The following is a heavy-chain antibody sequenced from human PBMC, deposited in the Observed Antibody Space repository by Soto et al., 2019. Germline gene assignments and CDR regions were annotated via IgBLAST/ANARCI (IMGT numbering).Heavy chain of an antibody. V-gene: IGHV4-59*01. CDR2: IYYSGST. D-gene: IGHD4-4*01. J-gene: IGHJ4*02. Sequence: SETLSLTCTVSGDSMSSYYWSWIRQPPGKGLEWIGYIYYSGSTTYNPSLRSRVTMSVDTSKNQFSLRLSSVTAADTAVYYCARAKSNYQTFDHWGQGSQVTVSS. CDR1: GDSMSSYY. CDR3: ARAKSNYQTFDH.